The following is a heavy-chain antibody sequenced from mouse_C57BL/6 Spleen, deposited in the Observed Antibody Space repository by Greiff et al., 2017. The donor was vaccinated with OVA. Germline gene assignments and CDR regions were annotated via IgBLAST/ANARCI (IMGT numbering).Heavy chain of an antibody. J-gene: IGHJ4*01. CDR3: ARGFYYAMDY. CDR2: ISYDGSN. Sequence: EVQVVESGPGLVKPSPSLSLTCSVTGYSITSGYYWNWIRQFPGNKLEWMGYISYDGSNNYNPSLKNRISITRDTSKNQLFLKLNSVTTEDAATYYCARGFYYAMDYWGQGTSVTVSS. CDR1: GYSITSGYY. V-gene: IGHV3-6*01.